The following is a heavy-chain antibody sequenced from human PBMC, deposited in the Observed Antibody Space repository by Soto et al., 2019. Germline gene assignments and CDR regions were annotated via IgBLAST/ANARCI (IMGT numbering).Heavy chain of an antibody. D-gene: IGHD2-15*01. V-gene: IGHV1-46*01. CDR1: VDAFTRYY. J-gene: IGHJ6*02. Sequence: SVKVSCKASVDAFTRYYMHWVRQAPGQGLEWMGIINPSGGSTSYAQKFQGRVTMTRDTSTSTVYMELSRLRSEDTAVYYCASSPPQGNGSYYWRQDYYGMDSWGQGTTVTGSS. CDR3: ASSPPQGNGSYYWRQDYYGMDS. CDR2: INPSGGST.